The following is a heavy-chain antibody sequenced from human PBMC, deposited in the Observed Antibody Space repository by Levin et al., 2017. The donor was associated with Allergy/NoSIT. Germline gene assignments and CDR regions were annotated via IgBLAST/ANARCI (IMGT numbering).Heavy chain of an antibody. J-gene: IGHJ4*02. CDR3: ARGRDYDSSGYHNFDY. Sequence: ASVKVSCKASGYTFNSYGITWVRQAPGQGLEWMGWISGYNGNTNYAQKFQGRVTMITDTSTTTAYMELRSLRSDDTAVYYCARGRDYDSSGYHNFDYWGQGTLVTVSS. V-gene: IGHV1-18*01. D-gene: IGHD3-22*01. CDR2: ISGYNGNT. CDR1: GYTFNSYG.